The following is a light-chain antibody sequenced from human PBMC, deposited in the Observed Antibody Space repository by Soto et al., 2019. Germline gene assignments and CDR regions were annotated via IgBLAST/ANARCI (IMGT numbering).Light chain of an antibody. CDR1: SSDIGGYKF. J-gene: IGLJ1*01. Sequence: SVLTQPASVSGSPGQSITISCTGTSSDIGGYKFVSWFQQHPGKVPKLIIYEVSNRPSGVSDRFSGAKSGKTASLTISGLQADDEAEYYCTSYSVTGTHYVFGSGTKVTVL. CDR3: TSYSVTGTHYV. CDR2: EVS. V-gene: IGLV2-14*01.